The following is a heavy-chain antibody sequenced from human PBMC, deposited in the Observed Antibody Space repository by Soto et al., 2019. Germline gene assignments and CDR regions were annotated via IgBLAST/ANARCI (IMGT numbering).Heavy chain of an antibody. J-gene: IGHJ4*02. CDR1: GASLSDNY. Sequence: SETLSLTCAVYGASLSDNYCNWLRQPPGKGLEWIGEINHSGNTNYNPSLRSRVTISIDTSKNQLSLNLKSVTAADTAVYYCARGIATIPAVQGDAPDNCYFDSWGLGTRVTVSS. CDR2: INHSGNT. D-gene: IGHD6-25*01. CDR3: ARGIATIPAVQGDAPDNCYFDS. V-gene: IGHV4-34*01.